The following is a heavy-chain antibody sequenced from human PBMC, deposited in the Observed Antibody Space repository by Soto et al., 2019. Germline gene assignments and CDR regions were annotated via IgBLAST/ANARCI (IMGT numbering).Heavy chain of an antibody. CDR3: AKIPPLYCSGGSCYSGTYNWFDP. CDR1: GFTFSSYA. J-gene: IGHJ5*02. D-gene: IGHD2-15*01. CDR2: ISGSGGST. V-gene: IGHV3-23*01. Sequence: GGSLRLSCAASGFTFSSYAMSWVRQAPGKGLEWVSAISGSGGSTYYADSVKGRFTISRDNSKNTLYLQMNSLRAEDTAVYYCAKIPPLYCSGGSCYSGTYNWFDPWGQGTLVTVSS.